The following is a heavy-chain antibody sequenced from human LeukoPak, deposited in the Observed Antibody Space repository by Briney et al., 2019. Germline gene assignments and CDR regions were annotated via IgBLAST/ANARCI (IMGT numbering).Heavy chain of an antibody. J-gene: IGHJ4*02. CDR2: ISGSGGST. CDR3: AKDSRYSGSYRDY. CDR1: GFTFSSYA. V-gene: IGHV3-23*01. D-gene: IGHD1-26*01. Sequence: PGGSLRLSCAASGFTFSSYAMSWVRQAPGKGLEWVSAISGSGGSTYYADSVKGRFTIFRDNSKNTLYLQMNSLRAEDTAVYYCAKDSRYSGSYRDYWGQGTLVTVSS.